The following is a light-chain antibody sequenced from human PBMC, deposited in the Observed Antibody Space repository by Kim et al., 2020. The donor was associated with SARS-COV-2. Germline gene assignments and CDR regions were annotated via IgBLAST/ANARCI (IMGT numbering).Light chain of an antibody. V-gene: IGKV3-20*01. Sequence: SQGERATLSCRASQSVSSSYLAWYQQKPGQAPRLLIYCASSRATGIPDRFSGSGSGTDFTLTISRLEPEDFAVYYCQQYGSSPPYSFGQGTKLEI. CDR3: QQYGSSPPYS. J-gene: IGKJ2*03. CDR1: QSVSSSY. CDR2: CAS.